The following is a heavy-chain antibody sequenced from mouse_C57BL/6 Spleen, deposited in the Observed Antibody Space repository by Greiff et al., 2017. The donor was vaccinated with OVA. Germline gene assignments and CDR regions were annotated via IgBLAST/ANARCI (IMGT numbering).Heavy chain of an antibody. CDR2: IYPGNSDT. J-gene: IGHJ3*01. CDR1: GYTFTSYW. CDR3: TRDAVRTGSWFAY. Sequence: VQLQQSGTVLARPGASVKMSCKTSGYTFTSYWMHWVKQRPGQGLEWIGAIYPGNSDTSYNQKFKGKAKLTAVTSASTAYMELSSLTNEDSAVYYGTRDAVRTGSWFAYWGQGTLVTVSA. D-gene: IGHD4-1*01. V-gene: IGHV1-5*01.